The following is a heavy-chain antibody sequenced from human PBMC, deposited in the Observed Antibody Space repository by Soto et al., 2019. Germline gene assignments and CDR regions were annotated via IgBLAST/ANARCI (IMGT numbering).Heavy chain of an antibody. CDR2: IKQDGSEQ. CDR1: GFSFSTYW. J-gene: IGHJ1*01. V-gene: IGHV3-7*04. D-gene: IGHD6-19*01. Sequence: EVQLVESGGGLVQPGGSLRLSCAASGFSFSTYWMNWVRQAPGKGLEWVAIIKQDGSEQFYVDSVKGRFTSSRDNAKNALCRQLNRLRDEDRAVYDCAGDTGWHIRRWGQGTLGTVSS. CDR3: AGDTGWHIRR.